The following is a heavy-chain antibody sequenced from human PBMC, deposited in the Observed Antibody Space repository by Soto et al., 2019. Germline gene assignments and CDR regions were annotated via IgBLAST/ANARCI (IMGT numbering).Heavy chain of an antibody. CDR1: GFTFSSYW. V-gene: IGHV3-74*01. CDR2: INSDGSSA. J-gene: IGHJ6*02. Sequence: PGESLKISCAASGFTFSSYWMHWVRQAPGKGLVWVSRINSDGSSASYADSVKGRFTISRDNSKNTLYLQMNSLRAEDTAVYYCARDQSIAAAGSIKPRKYYYYGMDVWGQGTTVTVSS. D-gene: IGHD6-13*01. CDR3: ARDQSIAAAGSIKPRKYYYYGMDV.